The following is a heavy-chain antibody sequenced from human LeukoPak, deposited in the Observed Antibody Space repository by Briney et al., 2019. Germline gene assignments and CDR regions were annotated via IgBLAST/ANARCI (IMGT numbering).Heavy chain of an antibody. CDR3: ARDGGVLRYFDWFAENYYYYGMDV. D-gene: IGHD3-9*01. CDR2: ISSSSSYI. CDR1: GFTFSSYS. Sequence: GGSLRLSCAASGFTFSSYSMNWVRQAPGKGPEWVSSISSSSSYIYYADSVKGRFTISRDNAKNSLYLQMNSLRAEDTAVYYCARDGGVLRYFDWFAENYYYYGMDVWGQGTTVTVSS. V-gene: IGHV3-21*01. J-gene: IGHJ6*02.